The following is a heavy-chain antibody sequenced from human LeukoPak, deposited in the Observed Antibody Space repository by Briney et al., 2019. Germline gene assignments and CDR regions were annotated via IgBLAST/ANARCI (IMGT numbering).Heavy chain of an antibody. CDR3: ARGRSITILRGVAISDGFDI. V-gene: IGHV3-21*06. CDR1: GFTFSTYS. CDR2: IATSSDYI. Sequence: GGSLRLSCAASGFTFSTYSMNWVRQAPGKGPECVSSIATSSDYIYYAGSLKGRFTISRDNAKNSLYLHMTSLRPDDTAVYYCARGRSITILRGVAISDGFDIWGQGTKVTVS. D-gene: IGHD3-10*01. J-gene: IGHJ3*02.